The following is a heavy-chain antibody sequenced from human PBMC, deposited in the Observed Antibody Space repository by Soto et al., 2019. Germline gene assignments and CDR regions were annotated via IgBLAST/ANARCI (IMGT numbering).Heavy chain of an antibody. CDR1: GFTFCSYW. Sequence: EVQLVESGGGLVQPGGSLRLSCAASGFTFCSYWMSWVRQAPGKGLEWVANIKQDGSEKYYLDSVKGRFTISRDNAKNSLYLQMNILRAEDTAVYYCASEPTERRGYSGYDPEDYWGQGSLVTVSS. J-gene: IGHJ4*02. D-gene: IGHD5-12*01. CDR2: IKQDGSEK. V-gene: IGHV3-7*01. CDR3: ASEPTERRGYSGYDPEDY.